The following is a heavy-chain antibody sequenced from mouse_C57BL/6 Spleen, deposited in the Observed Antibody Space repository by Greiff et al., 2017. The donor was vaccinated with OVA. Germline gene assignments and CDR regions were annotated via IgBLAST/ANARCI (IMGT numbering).Heavy chain of an antibody. Sequence: EVHLVESGGDLVKPGGSLKLSCAASGFTFSSYGLSWVRQTPDKRLAWVATISSGGSYTYYPDSVKGRFTISRDNAKNTLYLQMSSLKSEDTAMYYCARHDGQGAMDYWGQGTSVTVSS. CDR2: ISSGGSYT. D-gene: IGHD2-3*01. CDR3: ARHDGQGAMDY. J-gene: IGHJ4*01. CDR1: GFTFSSYG. V-gene: IGHV5-6*01.